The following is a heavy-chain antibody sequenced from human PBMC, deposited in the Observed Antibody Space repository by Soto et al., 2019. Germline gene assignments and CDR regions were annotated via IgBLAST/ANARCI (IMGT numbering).Heavy chain of an antibody. CDR1: GGSISSGGYY. Sequence: QVQLQESGPGLVKPSQTLSLTCTVSGGSISSGGYYWSWIRQHPGKGLEWIGYIYYSGSTYYNPSLKSRVTISVDTSKNQFSXXXXXXXXXXXXXXXXXXXXXXXXAIGPQADYWGQGTLVTVSS. CDR3: XXXXXXXXXAIGPQADY. J-gene: IGHJ4*02. V-gene: IGHV4-31*03. D-gene: IGHD2-2*02. CDR2: IYYSGST.